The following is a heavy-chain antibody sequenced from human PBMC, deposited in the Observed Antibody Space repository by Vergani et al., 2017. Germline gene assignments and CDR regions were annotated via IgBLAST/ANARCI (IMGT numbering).Heavy chain of an antibody. D-gene: IGHD4-11*01. CDR2: IRSKNDGGTA. CDR3: YTDYQDY. J-gene: IGHJ4*03. CDR1: GFTFNSYG. V-gene: IGHV3-15*01. Sequence: VQLVESGGGVVQPGGSLRLSCAASGFTFNSYGMHWVRQAPGKGLEWIGRIRSKNDGGTADYAAPLKGRFTISRDDSKDSAFLLVNNLKTEDTAVYFCYTDYQDYWGQGTMVTVSS.